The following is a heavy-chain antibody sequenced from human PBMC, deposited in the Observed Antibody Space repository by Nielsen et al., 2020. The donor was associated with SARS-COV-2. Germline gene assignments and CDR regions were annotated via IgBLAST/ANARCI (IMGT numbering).Heavy chain of an antibody. Sequence: ASVQVSCKASGYTFTSSYMHWVLQAPGQGLQWLGIINPSGGSTTYAQNFQDRVTMTRDTSTSTVYMELSGLRSEDTAVYYCARSLQLLSYWGQGTLVTVSS. D-gene: IGHD3-10*01. V-gene: IGHV1-46*01. CDR3: ARSLQLLSY. CDR1: GYTFTSSY. CDR2: INPSGGST. J-gene: IGHJ4*02.